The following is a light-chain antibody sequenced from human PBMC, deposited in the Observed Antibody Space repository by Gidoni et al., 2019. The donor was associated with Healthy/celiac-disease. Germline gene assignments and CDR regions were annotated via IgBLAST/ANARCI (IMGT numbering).Light chain of an antibody. V-gene: IGKV1-5*01. Sequence: DIQMTQSPSTLSASVGDRVTITCRASQSISSWLAWYQQKPGKAPKLLIYDASSLERGVPSRFSGSGSGTEFTLTISSLQPDDFATYYCQQYNSYSFTFGPGTKVDIK. CDR3: QQYNSYSFT. J-gene: IGKJ3*01. CDR2: DAS. CDR1: QSISSW.